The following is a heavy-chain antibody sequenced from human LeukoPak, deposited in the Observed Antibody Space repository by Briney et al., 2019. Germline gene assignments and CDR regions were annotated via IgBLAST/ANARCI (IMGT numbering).Heavy chain of an antibody. CDR2: IHHSGST. CDR1: GGSISSYY. D-gene: IGHD3-10*01. Sequence: SETLSLTCTVSGGSISSYYWSWIRQPPGKGLEWIGEIHHSGSTNYNPSLKGRVTISVDTSKNQFSLKLSSVTAADTAVYYCAREVLDGSGSYYSDYWGQGTLVTVSS. V-gene: IGHV4-59*01. CDR3: AREVLDGSGSYYSDY. J-gene: IGHJ4*02.